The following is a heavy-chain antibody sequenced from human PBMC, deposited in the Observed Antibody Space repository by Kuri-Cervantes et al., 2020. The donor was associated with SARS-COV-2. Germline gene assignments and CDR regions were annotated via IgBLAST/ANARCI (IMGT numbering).Heavy chain of an antibody. CDR2: ISYDGSNK. D-gene: IGHD4-17*01. Sequence: LSLTCAASGFTFSSYAMHWVRQAPGKGLEWVAVISYDGSNKYYADSVKGRFTISRDNSKNTLYLQMNSLRAEDMAVYYCARAPTVTLDYWGQGTLVTVSS. V-gene: IGHV3-30-3*01. J-gene: IGHJ4*02. CDR1: GFTFSSYA. CDR3: ARAPTVTLDY.